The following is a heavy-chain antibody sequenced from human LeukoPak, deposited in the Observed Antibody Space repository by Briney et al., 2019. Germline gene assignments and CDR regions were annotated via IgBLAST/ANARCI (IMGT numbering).Heavy chain of an antibody. V-gene: IGHV3-74*01. CDR1: RFTFSNYW. Sequence: GGSLRLSCAASRFTFSNYWMHWVRLAPGKGPMWVSRISTDGRFTSYADSVKGRFTISRDNSKNTLYLQMNSLRAEDTAVYYCAKGGITKSVVGTMDVWGKGTTVTVSS. CDR2: ISTDGRFT. CDR3: AKGGITKSVVGTMDV. J-gene: IGHJ6*04. D-gene: IGHD3-3*01.